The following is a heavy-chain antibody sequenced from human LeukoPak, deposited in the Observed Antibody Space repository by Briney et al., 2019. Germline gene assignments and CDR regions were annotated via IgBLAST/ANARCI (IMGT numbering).Heavy chain of an antibody. Sequence: PGGSLRLSCAASGFTFRIYAMNWVRQAPGKGLEWVSSISSSGTYIYYADSMKGRFTISRDNAKNSLYLQMDSLRAEDTAVYYCARPRGWERRWYFDLWGRGTLVTVSS. CDR2: ISSSGTYI. D-gene: IGHD1-26*01. J-gene: IGHJ2*01. CDR1: GFTFRIYA. V-gene: IGHV3-21*01. CDR3: ARPRGWERRWYFDL.